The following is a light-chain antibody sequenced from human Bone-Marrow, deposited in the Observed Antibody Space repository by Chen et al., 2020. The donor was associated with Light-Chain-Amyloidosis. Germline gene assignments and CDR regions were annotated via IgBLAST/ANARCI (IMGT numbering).Light chain of an antibody. Sequence: SYELTQPPSVSVSPGQTARITCSGDDLPTKYAYWYQQKPGQAPVLVRHRDTERPSGISELFSGSSSGTTVTLTISGVQAEDEADYHCQSADSSGTYEVIFGGGTKLTVL. J-gene: IGLJ2*01. CDR1: DLPTKY. CDR2: RDT. V-gene: IGLV3-25*03. CDR3: QSADSSGTYEVI.